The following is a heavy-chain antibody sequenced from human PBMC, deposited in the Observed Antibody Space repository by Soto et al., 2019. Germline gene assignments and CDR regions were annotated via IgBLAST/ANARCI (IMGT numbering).Heavy chain of an antibody. V-gene: IGHV3-21*01. J-gene: IGHJ6*02. CDR1: GFTFSSYA. D-gene: IGHD1-26*01. Sequence: GGSLRLSCAASGFTFSSYAMSWVRQAPGKGLEWVSAISSSSSYIYYADSVKGRFTISRDNAKNSLYLQMNSLRAEDTAVYYCARASGSYYYGMDVWGQGTTVTVSS. CDR2: ISSSSSYI. CDR3: ARASGSYYYGMDV.